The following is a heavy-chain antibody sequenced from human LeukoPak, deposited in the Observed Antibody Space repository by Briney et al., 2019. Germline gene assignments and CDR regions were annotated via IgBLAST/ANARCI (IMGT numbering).Heavy chain of an antibody. Sequence: SETLSLTCTVSGGSISSGSYYWGWIRQPPGKGLEWIGSIYHSGSTSYPPSLKRRLTISVDPSKHQFSLKLTSVTAADTAVYYCARDMGDYDILTGYSYMDVWGKGTTVTISS. J-gene: IGHJ6*03. D-gene: IGHD3-9*01. V-gene: IGHV4-39*07. CDR3: ARDMGDYDILTGYSYMDV. CDR1: GGSISSGSYY. CDR2: IYHSGST.